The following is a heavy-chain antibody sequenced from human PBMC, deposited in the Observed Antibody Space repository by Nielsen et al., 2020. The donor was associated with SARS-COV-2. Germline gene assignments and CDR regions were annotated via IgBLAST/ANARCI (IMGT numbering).Heavy chain of an antibody. V-gene: IGHV3-21*04. CDR3: ARGPQYSREKLFDY. CDR1: GFTFSRYT. J-gene: IGHJ4*02. Sequence: GGSLRLSCAASGFTFSRYTMNWVRQAPGKGLEWVSSITSSSSYIYYADSVKGRFTISRDNAKNSLYLQMNSLRAEDTAVYYCARGPQYSREKLFDYWGQGTLVTVSS. D-gene: IGHD6-6*01. CDR2: ITSSSSYI.